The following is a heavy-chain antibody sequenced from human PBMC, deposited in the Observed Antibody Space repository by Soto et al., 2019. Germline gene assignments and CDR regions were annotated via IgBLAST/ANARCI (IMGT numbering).Heavy chain of an antibody. Sequence: GGSLRLSCAAAGFNFRNYGMHWVRQAPGKGLEWVAIIWYDGSNKYYADSVKGRFTISRDNSKNTLYLQIDSLRAEDTAVYYCARLYTWIMDYWGQGSMLTVYS. CDR1: GFNFRNYG. D-gene: IGHD5-12*01. J-gene: IGHJ4*02. CDR2: IWYDGSNK. V-gene: IGHV3-33*01. CDR3: ARLYTWIMDY.